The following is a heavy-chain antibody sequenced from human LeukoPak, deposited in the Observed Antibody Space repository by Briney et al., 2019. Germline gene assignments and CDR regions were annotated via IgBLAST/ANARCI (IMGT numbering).Heavy chain of an antibody. V-gene: IGHV1-69*06. J-gene: IGHJ4*02. Sequence: SVKVSCKASGGTFSSYAISWVRQAPGQGLEWMGGIIPIFGTTNYAQKFQDRVTITADKSTSTAYMELSSLRSEDTAVYYCARSENMIRGVIAYSWGQGTLVTVSS. CDR1: GGTFSSYA. CDR2: IIPIFGTT. CDR3: ARSENMIRGVIAYS. D-gene: IGHD3-10*01.